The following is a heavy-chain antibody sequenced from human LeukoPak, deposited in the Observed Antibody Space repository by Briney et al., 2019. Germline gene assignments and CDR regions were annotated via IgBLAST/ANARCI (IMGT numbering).Heavy chain of an antibody. V-gene: IGHV4-38-2*02. Sequence: SETLSLTCTVSGYSISSGYYWGWIRQPPGKGLEWIGSIYHSGSTYYNPSLKSRVTISVDTSKNQFSLKLSSVTAADTAVYYCARSPLTATSTNWFDPWGQGTLVTVSS. CDR2: IYHSGST. J-gene: IGHJ5*02. D-gene: IGHD6-13*01. CDR3: ARSPLTATSTNWFDP. CDR1: GYSISSGYY.